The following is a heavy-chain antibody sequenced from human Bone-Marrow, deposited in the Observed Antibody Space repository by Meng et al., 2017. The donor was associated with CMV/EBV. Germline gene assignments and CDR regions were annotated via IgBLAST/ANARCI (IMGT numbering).Heavy chain of an antibody. CDR3: ARLVGGSRIAARSGTIDY. D-gene: IGHD6-6*01. J-gene: IGHJ4*02. CDR2: IYYSGST. CDR1: GGSFSGYY. Sequence: SETLSLTCAVYGGSFSGYYWSWIRQPPGKGLEWIGSIYYSGSTYYNPSLKSRVTISVDTSKNQFSLKLSSVTAADTAVYYCARLVGGSRIAARSGTIDYWGQGTLVTVSS. V-gene: IGHV4-34*01.